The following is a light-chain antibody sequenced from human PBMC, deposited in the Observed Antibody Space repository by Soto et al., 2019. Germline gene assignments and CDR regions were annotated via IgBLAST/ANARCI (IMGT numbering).Light chain of an antibody. CDR2: EGN. CDR3: CAYEGSNNLV. Sequence: QSALTQPASVSGSPGQSITISCTGTSSDVGSYNLVSWYQQHPGKAPKLMIYEGNKRPSGVSNRFSASKSGNTASLTISGLQAEDEADYYCCAYEGSNNLVFGGGTKVTVL. J-gene: IGLJ2*01. V-gene: IGLV2-23*01. CDR1: SSDVGSYNL.